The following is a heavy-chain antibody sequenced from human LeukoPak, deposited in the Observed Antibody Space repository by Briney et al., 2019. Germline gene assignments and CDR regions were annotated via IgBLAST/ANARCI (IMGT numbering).Heavy chain of an antibody. Sequence: SVKVSCKASGGTFSSYAISWVRQAPGQGLEWMGRIIPILGIANYAQKFQGRVTITRDTSASTAYMELSSLRSEDTAVYYCARAPPTAMVFYYGMDVWGQGTTVTVSS. CDR3: ARAPPTAMVFYYGMDV. D-gene: IGHD5-18*01. J-gene: IGHJ6*02. V-gene: IGHV1-69*04. CDR2: IIPILGIA. CDR1: GGTFSSYA.